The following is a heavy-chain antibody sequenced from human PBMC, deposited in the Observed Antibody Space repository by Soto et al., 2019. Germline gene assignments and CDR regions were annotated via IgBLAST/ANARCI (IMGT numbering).Heavy chain of an antibody. V-gene: IGHV2-5*01. D-gene: IGHD6-6*01. CDR3: ARGLATLPVFAFDV. Sequence: PTLVHPTRTLTLACSLSGISLSTSGVGLGWIRQTPGKALEWLALIYWNDDKHYSPSLKSRLTITKDTSKNQAVLTMTNMDPVDTATYYCARGLATLPVFAFDVWGQGTVVTVSS. CDR2: IYWNDDK. J-gene: IGHJ3*01. CDR1: GISLSTSGVG.